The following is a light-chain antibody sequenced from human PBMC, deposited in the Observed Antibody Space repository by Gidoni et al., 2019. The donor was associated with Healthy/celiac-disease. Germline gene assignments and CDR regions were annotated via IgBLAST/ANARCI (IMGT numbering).Light chain of an antibody. CDR2: GAS. Sequence: EIVMTQSPATLSVSPGERATLSCRASQSVSSNLAWYQQKPGQAPRLLISGASTRATGIPARFSGSGSGTEFTFTIRSLQSEDFAVYYCQQYNNWPRTFGQXTKVEIK. CDR1: QSVSSN. V-gene: IGKV3-15*01. J-gene: IGKJ1*01. CDR3: QQYNNWPRT.